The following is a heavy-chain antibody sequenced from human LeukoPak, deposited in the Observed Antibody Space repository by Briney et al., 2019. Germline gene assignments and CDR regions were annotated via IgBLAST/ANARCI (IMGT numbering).Heavy chain of an antibody. Sequence: PGRSLRLSCAASGFTFDDYAMHWVRHAPGKGLEWVSGISWNSGFIVYADSVKGRFTISRDNAKNSLYLQMNSLRAEDTALYYCAKEGGWGQGTLVTVSS. CDR2: ISWNSGFI. CDR1: GFTFDDYA. D-gene: IGHD1-26*01. CDR3: AKEGG. V-gene: IGHV3-9*01. J-gene: IGHJ4*02.